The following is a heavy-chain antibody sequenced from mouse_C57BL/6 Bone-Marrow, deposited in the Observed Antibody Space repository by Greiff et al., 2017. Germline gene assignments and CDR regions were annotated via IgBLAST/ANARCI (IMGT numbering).Heavy chain of an antibody. D-gene: IGHD1-1*01. CDR3: ARRYVDFDY. V-gene: IGHV1-59*01. Sequence: QVQLQQPGAELVRPGTSVKLSCKASGYTFTSYWMHWVKQRPGQVLEWIGVIDPSDSYTNYNQKFKGKATLTVDTSSSTAYMQLSSLTSEDSAVYYCARRYVDFDYWGQGTTLTVSS. CDR2: IDPSDSYT. J-gene: IGHJ2*01. CDR1: GYTFTSYW.